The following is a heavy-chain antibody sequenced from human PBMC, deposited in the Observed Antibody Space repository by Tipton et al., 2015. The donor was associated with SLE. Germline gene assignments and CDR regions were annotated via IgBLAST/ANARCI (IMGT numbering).Heavy chain of an antibody. D-gene: IGHD2-8*01. CDR3: ARDRLYYDLDY. CDR1: GGSIRSSNYY. V-gene: IGHV4-39*07. J-gene: IGHJ4*02. Sequence: TLSLTCTVSGGSIRSSNYYWGWIRQPPGKGLEWIGSVHYSESPYLNPSLKSRVAISVDTSKNQFSLKLSSVTAADTAMYYCARDRLYYDLDYWGQGTLVAVSS. CDR2: VHYSESP.